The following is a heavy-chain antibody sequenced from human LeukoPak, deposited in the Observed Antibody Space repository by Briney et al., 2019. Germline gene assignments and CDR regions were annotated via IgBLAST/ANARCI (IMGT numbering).Heavy chain of an antibody. CDR1: GFTFSSYG. V-gene: IGHV3-30*02. Sequence: GGSLRLSCAASGFTFSSYGIHWVRQAPGKGLEWVAFIRYDGSNKYYTDSVKGRFTISRDNSKNTLYLQMNSLRAEDTAVYYCARDLGQYYDTSDNWFDPWGQGTLVTVSS. J-gene: IGHJ5*02. CDR2: IRYDGSNK. CDR3: ARDLGQYYDTSDNWFDP. D-gene: IGHD3-22*01.